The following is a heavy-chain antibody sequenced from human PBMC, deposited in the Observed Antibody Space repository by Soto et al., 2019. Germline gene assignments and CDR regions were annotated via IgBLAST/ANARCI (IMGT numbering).Heavy chain of an antibody. Sequence: ASVKVSCKASGGTFSSYTISWVRQAPGQGLEWMGRIIPILGIANYAQKFQGRVTITADKSTSTAYMELSSLRSEDTAVYYCASGHSNYDSKRYWGQGTLVTVSS. J-gene: IGHJ4*02. CDR3: ASGHSNYDSKRY. CDR1: GGTFSSYT. CDR2: IIPILGIA. D-gene: IGHD4-4*01. V-gene: IGHV1-69*02.